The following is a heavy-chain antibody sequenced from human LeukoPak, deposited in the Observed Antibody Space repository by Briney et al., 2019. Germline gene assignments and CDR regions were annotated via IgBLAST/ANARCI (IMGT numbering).Heavy chain of an antibody. J-gene: IGHJ6*03. CDR2: MNPNSGNT. D-gene: IGHD5-18*01. CDR3: ARDNGGTAMAYYYYYYMDV. CDR1: GYTLTELS. V-gene: IGHV1-8*01. Sequence: ASVKVSCKVSGYTLTELSMHWVRQAPGKGLEWMGWMNPNSGNTGYAQKFQGRVTMTRNTSISTAYMELSSLRSEDTAVYYCARDNGGTAMAYYYYYYMDVWGKGTTVTISS.